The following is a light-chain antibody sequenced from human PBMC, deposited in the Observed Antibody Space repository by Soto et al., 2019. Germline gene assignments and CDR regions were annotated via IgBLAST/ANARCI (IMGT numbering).Light chain of an antibody. CDR3: QHYNNYPLT. CDR2: ATS. J-gene: IGKJ5*01. V-gene: IGKV1D-16*01. Sequence: DLQMTQSPSSLSASVGDNVTITCRASQGISSWLAWYQQKPEKAPKSLIYATSNLHSGVPSRFSGSGSGTDFTLTISSLQPEDSATYYCQHYNNYPLTFGQGTRLEIK. CDR1: QGISSW.